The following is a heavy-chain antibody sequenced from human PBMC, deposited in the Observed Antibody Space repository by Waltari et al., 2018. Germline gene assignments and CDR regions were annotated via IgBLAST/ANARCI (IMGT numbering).Heavy chain of an antibody. V-gene: IGHV5-10-1*03. J-gene: IGHJ6*02. CDR1: GSNFTTSW. CDR3: ARHPVYWDQGHNYGLDV. Sequence: EVQLVQSGAEVKKPGESLRISCKGSGSNFTTSWISCVRQMPGKGLEWMGRIDPNDSYNNYSPSFQGHVTISGDKSINTAYLQWSRLRASDTAIYYCARHPVYWDQGHNYGLDVWGQGTTVTVSS. D-gene: IGHD1-26*01. CDR2: IDPNDSYN.